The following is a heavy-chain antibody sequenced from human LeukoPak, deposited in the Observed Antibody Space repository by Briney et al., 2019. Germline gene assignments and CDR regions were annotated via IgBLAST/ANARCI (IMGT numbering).Heavy chain of an antibody. Sequence: SETLSLTCTVSGGSISSYYWSWIRQPAGKGLEWIGRIYTSGSTNYNPSLKSRVTMSVDTSKNQFSLKLSSVTAADTAVYYCARAGSGYSRRYDAFDIWGQGTMVTVSS. V-gene: IGHV4-4*07. D-gene: IGHD3-3*01. J-gene: IGHJ3*02. CDR1: GGSISSYY. CDR2: IYTSGST. CDR3: ARAGSGYSRRYDAFDI.